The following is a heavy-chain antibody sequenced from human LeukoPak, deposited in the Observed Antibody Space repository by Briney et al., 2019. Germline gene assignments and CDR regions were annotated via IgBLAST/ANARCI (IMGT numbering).Heavy chain of an antibody. CDR3: LRVDDTNGHNWFDP. J-gene: IGHJ5*02. CDR2: IIGEGTRT. Sequence: GGSLRLSCAASGFIFRYYWMHWVRQGSGKGPVWVSRIIGEGTRTDYADSVKGRFTIPRDNAKSTLYLQMNSLTVEDTAVYYCLRVDDTNGHNWFDPWGQGTLVTVSS. V-gene: IGHV3-74*01. CDR1: GFIFRYYW. D-gene: IGHD2-8*01.